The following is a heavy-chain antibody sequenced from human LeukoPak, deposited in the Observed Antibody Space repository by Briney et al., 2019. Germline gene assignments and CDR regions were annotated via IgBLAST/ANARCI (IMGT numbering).Heavy chain of an antibody. J-gene: IGHJ3*02. Sequence: PSQTLSLTCTVSGGSMSSGGYYWSWIRQPPGKGLEWIGYIYHNGNTYYNPSVDSRVTMSVDKSKNQFSLKLTSVTAADTAIYYCVRDGSAAGTAFDIWGPGTMVTVSS. V-gene: IGHV4-30-2*01. CDR2: IYHNGNT. CDR1: GGSMSSGGYY. CDR3: VRDGSAAGTAFDI. D-gene: IGHD6-13*01.